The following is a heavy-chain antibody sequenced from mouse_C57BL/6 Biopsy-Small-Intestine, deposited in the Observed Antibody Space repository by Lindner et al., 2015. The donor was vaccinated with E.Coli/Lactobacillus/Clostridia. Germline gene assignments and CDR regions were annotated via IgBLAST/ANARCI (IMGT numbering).Heavy chain of an antibody. J-gene: IGHJ1*01. CDR2: IIPIFTTP. Sequence: SVKVSCKTSGGTFNTYAISWVRQALGQGLEWMGGIIPIFTTPDYPQKFQGRVTISADESTSTAYLELSRLRSDDTAVYYCAVPSERASIGGNYYYVMGVWGQGTTVTVSS. V-gene: IGHV1-81*01. CDR1: GGTFNTYA. D-gene: IGHD1-1*01. CDR3: AVPSERASIGGNYYYVMGV.